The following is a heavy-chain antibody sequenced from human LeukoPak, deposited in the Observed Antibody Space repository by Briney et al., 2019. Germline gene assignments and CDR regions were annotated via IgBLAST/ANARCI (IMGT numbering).Heavy chain of an antibody. D-gene: IGHD4-17*01. CDR2: INPNRGGT. CDR1: GYTFTGYY. J-gene: IGHJ3*02. CDR3: ARSFIDYGAMPWALDI. Sequence: ASVKVSCKASGYTFTGYYMHWVRHAPGQGLEWMGWINPNRGGTNHAQKFQGRVTMTRDTSISTAYMELSRLTSDDTAAYFCARSFIDYGAMPWALDIWGQGTMVTVSS. V-gene: IGHV1-2*02.